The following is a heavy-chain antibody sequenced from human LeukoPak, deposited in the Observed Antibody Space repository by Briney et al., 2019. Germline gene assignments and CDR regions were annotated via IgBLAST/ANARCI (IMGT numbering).Heavy chain of an antibody. CDR1: GGSISSGSYY. CDR3: TRRAAPYYYDSSGYAY. D-gene: IGHD3-22*01. V-gene: IGHV4-61*02. Sequence: SETLSLTCTVSGGSISSGSYYWSWIRQPAGKGLEWIGRIYTSGSTNYNPSLKSRVTISYTSKNQFSLKLSSVTAADTAVYYCTRRAAPYYYDSSGYAYWGQGTLVTVSS. CDR2: IYTSGST. J-gene: IGHJ4*02.